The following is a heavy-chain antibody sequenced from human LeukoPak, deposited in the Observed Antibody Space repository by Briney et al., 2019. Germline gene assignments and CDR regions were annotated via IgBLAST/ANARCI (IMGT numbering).Heavy chain of an antibody. V-gene: IGHV4-39*01. J-gene: IGHJ5*02. Sequence: SETLSLTCTVSGGSISSSSYYWGWIRQPPGKGLEWIGSIYYSGSTYYNPSLKSRVTISVDTSKNRFSLKLSSVTAADTAVYYCARAPYCSGGSCYVTWFDPWGQGTLVTVSS. D-gene: IGHD2-15*01. CDR1: GGSISSSSYY. CDR3: ARAPYCSGGSCYVTWFDP. CDR2: IYYSGST.